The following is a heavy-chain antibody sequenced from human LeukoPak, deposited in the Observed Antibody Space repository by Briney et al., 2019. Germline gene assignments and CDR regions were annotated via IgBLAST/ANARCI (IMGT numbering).Heavy chain of an antibody. CDR2: TYYRSKWYN. Sequence: SQTLSLTCAISGDSVSSNSAAWNWIRQSPSRGLDWLGRTYYRSKWYNDYAVSVKSRITINPDTSKNQFSLQLSSVTPEDTAVYYCARVVGYCSGGSCYDNWFDPWGQGTLVTVSS. D-gene: IGHD2-15*01. J-gene: IGHJ5*02. CDR3: ARVVGYCSGGSCYDNWFDP. CDR1: GDSVSSNSAA. V-gene: IGHV6-1*01.